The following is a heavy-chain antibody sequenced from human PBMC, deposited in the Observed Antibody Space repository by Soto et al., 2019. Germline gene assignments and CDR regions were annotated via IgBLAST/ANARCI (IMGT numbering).Heavy chain of an antibody. CDR2: INWNSVNI. D-gene: IGHD2-21*01. J-gene: IGHJ6*02. V-gene: IGHV3-9*01. CDR3: ARDFCYGGGCRQYFYGMDV. Sequence: PGGSLRLSCAASGFRFDSYVMHWVRQVPGKGLEWVAGINWNSVNIGYADSVRGRFIISRDKAKNSLYLEVNSLRVEDTAAYFCARDFCYGGGCRQYFYGMDVWGQGTTVTVSS. CDR1: GFRFDSYV.